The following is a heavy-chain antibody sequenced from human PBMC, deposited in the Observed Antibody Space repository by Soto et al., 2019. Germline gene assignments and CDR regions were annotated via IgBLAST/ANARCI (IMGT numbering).Heavy chain of an antibody. CDR3: AKARSFNFNNGAQLFS. CDR2: ISGGGQST. D-gene: IGHD1-1*01. J-gene: IGHJ5*02. CDR1: GFSFSKFA. Sequence: PGGSLRLSCAASGFSFSKFAMTWVRRAPGKGLERLAAISGGGQSTYYPDSLHGPVTISRDNPRNTVSLQLTSLSVDVTAAYYYAKARSFNFNNGAQLFSWGQGTLVTVSS. V-gene: IGHV3-23*01.